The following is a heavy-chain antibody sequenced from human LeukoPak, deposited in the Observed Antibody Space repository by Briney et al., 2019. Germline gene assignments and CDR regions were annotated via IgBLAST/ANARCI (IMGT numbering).Heavy chain of an antibody. V-gene: IGHV3-7*01. CDR3: ARDLRYSYGFFDY. J-gene: IGHJ4*02. Sequence: PGGSLRLSCAASGFTFSSYWMSWVRQAPGKGLEWAANIKQDGSEKYYVDSVKGRFTISRDNAKNSLYLQMNSLRAEDTAVYYCARDLRYSYGFFDYWGQGTLVTVSS. CDR2: IKQDGSEK. D-gene: IGHD5-18*01. CDR1: GFTFSSYW.